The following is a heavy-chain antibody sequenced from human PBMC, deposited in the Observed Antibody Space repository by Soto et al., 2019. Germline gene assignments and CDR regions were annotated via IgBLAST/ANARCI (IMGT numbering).Heavy chain of an antibody. CDR2: INHVGGT. J-gene: IGHJ5*02. D-gene: IGHD3-16*01. CDR1: GGFLSGSY. CDR3: VRIRYQLPSSVLWLDP. Sequence: PSETLSLTCAVYGGFLSGSYWTWMRHPPGKGLEWIGEINHVGGTNYNPSLKSRVTMSVDTSQNQFSLRLISVTAADTAMYFCVRIRYQLPSSVLWLDPWGQGTPVTVSS. V-gene: IGHV4-34*01.